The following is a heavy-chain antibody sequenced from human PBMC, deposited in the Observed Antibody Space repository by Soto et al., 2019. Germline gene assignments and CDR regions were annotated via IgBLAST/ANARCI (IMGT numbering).Heavy chain of an antibody. D-gene: IGHD2-2*01. CDR1: GFTFTSYT. CDR2: ISSGSSYI. V-gene: IGHV3-21*01. CDR3: ARGAYCSSTSCQAYFYYGMDV. Sequence: PGGSLRLSCAASGFTFTSYTMNWVRQAPGKGLEWVSSISSGSSYIYYADSVKGRFTISRDNAKNSLYLQMNSLRAEDTAVYYCARGAYCSSTSCQAYFYYGMDVWGQGTTVTVSS. J-gene: IGHJ6*02.